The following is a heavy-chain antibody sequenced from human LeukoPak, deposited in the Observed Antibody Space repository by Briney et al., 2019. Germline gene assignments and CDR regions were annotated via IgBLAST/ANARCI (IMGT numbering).Heavy chain of an antibody. Sequence: GGSLRLSCAASGFTFSSYAMSWVRQAPGKGLEWVSAISGSGGSTYYADSVKGRFTISRDNSKNTLYLQMNSLRAEGTAVYYCAKDFRPSHYDILTGYYFDAFDIWGQGTMVTVSS. CDR3: AKDFRPSHYDILTGYYFDAFDI. V-gene: IGHV3-23*01. CDR2: ISGSGGST. CDR1: GFTFSSYA. J-gene: IGHJ3*02. D-gene: IGHD3-9*01.